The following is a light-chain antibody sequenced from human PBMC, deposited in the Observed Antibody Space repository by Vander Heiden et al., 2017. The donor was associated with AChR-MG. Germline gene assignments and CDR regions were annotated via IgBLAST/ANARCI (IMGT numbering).Light chain of an antibody. CDR1: SSNIGSNN. CDR3: AAWDDSLNGPV. Sequence: SVLTQPPSASGNPGQRVTIPCSGSSSNIGSNNVNWYQQLPGTAPKLLMYSGDKRPSGVPDRFSGSRSGTSASLAISGLQSEDEADYYCAAWDDSLNGPVFGGGTKLTVL. CDR2: SGD. V-gene: IGLV1-44*01. J-gene: IGLJ3*02.